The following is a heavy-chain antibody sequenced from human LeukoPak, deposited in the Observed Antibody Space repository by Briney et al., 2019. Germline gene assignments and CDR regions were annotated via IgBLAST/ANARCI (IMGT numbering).Heavy chain of an antibody. J-gene: IGHJ4*02. CDR3: ARVGGSYSDFDY. CDR1: GGSISSYY. V-gene: IGHV4-59*01. D-gene: IGHD1-26*01. CDR2: IYYSGST. Sequence: PSETLSLTCAVSGGSISSYYWSWIRQPPGKGLEWIGYIYYSGSTNYNPSLKSRVTISVDTSKNQFSLKLSSVTAADTAVYYCARVGGSYSDFDYWGQGTLVTVSS.